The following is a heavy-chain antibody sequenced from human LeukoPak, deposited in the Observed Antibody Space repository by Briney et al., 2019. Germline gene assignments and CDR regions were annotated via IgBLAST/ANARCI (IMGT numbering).Heavy chain of an antibody. CDR1: GYTFTSYG. Sequence: ASVKVSCKASGYTFTSYGISWVRQAPGQGLEWMGWINTYTGNPTYAQGFTGRFVFSLDTSVSTAYLQISSLKAEDTAVYYCARVFAYYYMDVWGKGTTVTVSS. D-gene: IGHD3-3*01. V-gene: IGHV7-4-1*02. J-gene: IGHJ6*03. CDR2: INTYTGNP. CDR3: ARVFAYYYMDV.